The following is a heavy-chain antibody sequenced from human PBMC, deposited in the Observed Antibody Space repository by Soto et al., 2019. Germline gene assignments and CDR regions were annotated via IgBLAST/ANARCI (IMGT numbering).Heavy chain of an antibody. D-gene: IGHD6-13*01. J-gene: IGHJ4*02. V-gene: IGHV4-61*01. CDR2: IYYSGST. Sequence: PSETLSLTCTVSGGSVSSGNYYWNWIRQSPGRGLEWIGYIYYSGSTNYNPSLKSRVSISVDTSKNQFSLRLSSVTAADTAVYYCASWYSSSWSNFDFWGQGTLVTVSS. CDR1: GGSVSSGNYY. CDR3: ASWYSSSWSNFDF.